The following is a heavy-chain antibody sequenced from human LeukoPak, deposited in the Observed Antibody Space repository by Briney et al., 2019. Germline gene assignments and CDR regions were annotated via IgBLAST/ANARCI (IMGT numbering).Heavy chain of an antibody. D-gene: IGHD2-21*01. CDR2: INPNSGDT. CDR3: ARDDSLDI. V-gene: IGHV1-2*02. CDR1: EYTFTGYH. J-gene: IGHJ3*02. Sequence: GASVKVSCKAFEYTFTGYHIHWVRQAPGQGLEWMGWINPNSGDTSYAQKLQGRVTMTSDTSISTAYMELSRLRSDDTAMYYCARDDSLDIWGQGAMVTVSS.